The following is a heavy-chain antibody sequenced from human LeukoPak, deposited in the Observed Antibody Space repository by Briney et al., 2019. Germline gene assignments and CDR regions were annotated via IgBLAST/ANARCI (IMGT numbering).Heavy chain of an antibody. CDR2: IRYRVSKK. J-gene: IGHJ4*02. CDR3: ANDPRDCSSTNSYRAAAGFDY. Sequence: GGSLRLSCAASGFTFTNYGMHWVRQAPGKGLEWVAVIRYRVSKKFFSPSVTGRFPLSTDNSKHTLYLQMHSLRAEDTAVYYCANDPRDCSSTNSYRAAAGFDYWGQGTLVTVSS. V-gene: IGHV3-30*02. D-gene: IGHD2-2*02. CDR1: GFTFTNYG.